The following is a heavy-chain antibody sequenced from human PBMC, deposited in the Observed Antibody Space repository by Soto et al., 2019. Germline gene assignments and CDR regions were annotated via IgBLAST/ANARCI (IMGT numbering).Heavy chain of an antibody. CDR1: GFTFSYYV. V-gene: IGHV3-21*06. CDR2: ISSGGNFI. CDR3: AKDAEMHATRLLSYFALDL. D-gene: IGHD3-16*01. Sequence: GGSLILSWVFSGFTFSYYVMNWVRQAPGRGLEWVASISSGGNFIYYADSVRGRFTISRDNAENSLYLQINNLRPDDTAIYYCAKDAEMHATRLLSYFALDLWGRGTEVTVSS. J-gene: IGHJ6*02.